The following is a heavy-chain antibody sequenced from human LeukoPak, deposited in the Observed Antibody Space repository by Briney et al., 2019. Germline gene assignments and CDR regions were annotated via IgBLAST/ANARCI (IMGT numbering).Heavy chain of an antibody. CDR3: ARDGVAATFLFDY. CDR2: IWYDGSNK. D-gene: IGHD2-15*01. J-gene: IGHJ4*02. CDR1: GFTFSSYG. Sequence: PGGSLRLYCAASGFTFSSYGMHWVRQAPGKGLEWVAVIWYDGSNKYYADSVKGRFTISRDNSKNTLYLQMYSLRAEDTAVYYCARDGVAATFLFDYWGQGTLVTVSS. V-gene: IGHV3-33*01.